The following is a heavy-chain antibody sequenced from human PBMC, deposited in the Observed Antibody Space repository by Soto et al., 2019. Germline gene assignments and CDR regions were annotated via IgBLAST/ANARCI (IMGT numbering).Heavy chain of an antibody. D-gene: IGHD3-3*01. CDR3: ARDFAYFDS. V-gene: IGHV4-61*01. CDR1: GGSFKSGSYS. CDR2: VYHTGRT. Sequence: ASETLSLTCTVSGGSFKSGSYSWGWIRQPPGKGLEWIGYVYHTGRTSYNPSLKSRVSISMDTSKNQFSLNLDSGTAADTAVYFCARDFAYFDSWGQGTLVTVSS. J-gene: IGHJ4*02.